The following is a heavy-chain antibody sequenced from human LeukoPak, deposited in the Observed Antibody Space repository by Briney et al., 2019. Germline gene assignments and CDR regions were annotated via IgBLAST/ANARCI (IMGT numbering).Heavy chain of an antibody. V-gene: IGHV1-24*01. CDR2: FDPEDGET. CDR1: GYTLTELS. D-gene: IGHD3-10*01. Sequence: ASVKVSCKVSGYTLTELSMHWVRQAPGKGLEWMGGFDPEDGETIYAQKFQGRVTMTEDTSTDTAYMELSSLRSEDTAVYYCATGAYGSGSYYLALSDYYYGMDVWGHGTTVTVSS. J-gene: IGHJ6*02. CDR3: ATGAYGSGSYYLALSDYYYGMDV.